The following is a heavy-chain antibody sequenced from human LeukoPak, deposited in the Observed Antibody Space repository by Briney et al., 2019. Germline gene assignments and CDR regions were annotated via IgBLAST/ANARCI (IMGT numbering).Heavy chain of an antibody. CDR1: GGSISSSSYY. J-gene: IGHJ4*02. V-gene: IGHV4-39*01. D-gene: IGHD2/OR15-2a*01. Sequence: SETLSLTCIVSGGSISSSSYYWGWIRQPPGEGLECIACIYYSGSTFYHPSLKGRVTISVDTSKNQFCLNLSSVTATDTAMYYCARHEYFVNYWGQGTLVTVSS. CDR3: ARHEYFVNY. CDR2: IYYSGST.